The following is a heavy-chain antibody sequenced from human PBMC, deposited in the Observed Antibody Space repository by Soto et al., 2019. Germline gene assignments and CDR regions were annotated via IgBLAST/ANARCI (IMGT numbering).Heavy chain of an antibody. CDR1: GGSISSSSYY. J-gene: IGHJ6*03. Sequence: SETLSLTCTVSGGSISSSSYYWGWIRQPPGKGLEWIGSIYYSGSTYYNPSLKSRVTISVDTSKNQFSLKLSSVTAADTAVYYCARDYYGSGSYKTRRSYMDVWGKGTTVTVSS. CDR3: ARDYYGSGSYKTRRSYMDV. D-gene: IGHD3-10*01. V-gene: IGHV4-39*01. CDR2: IYYSGST.